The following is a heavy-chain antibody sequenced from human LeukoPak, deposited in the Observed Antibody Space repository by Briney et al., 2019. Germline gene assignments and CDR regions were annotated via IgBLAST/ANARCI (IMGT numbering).Heavy chain of an antibody. V-gene: IGHV3-33*06. CDR3: VKDVGGSYAFDY. CDR2: IWYDGSNK. Sequence: PGRSLRLSCAAFGFTFSSYGMHWVRQAPGKGLEWVAVIWYDGSNKYYADSVKGRFTISRDNSKNTLHLQMSTLRAEDTALYYCVKDVGGSYAFDYWGQGILVTVAS. J-gene: IGHJ4*02. D-gene: IGHD1-26*01. CDR1: GFTFSSYG.